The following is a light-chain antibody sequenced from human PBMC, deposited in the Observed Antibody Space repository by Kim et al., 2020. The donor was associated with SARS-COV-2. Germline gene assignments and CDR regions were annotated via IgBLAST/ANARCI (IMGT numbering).Light chain of an antibody. J-gene: IGLJ2*01. CDR1: RSNIGYNT. V-gene: IGLV1-44*01. Sequence: PGQGFTISFSGSRSNIGYNTVIWYQQLPGMAPKLLIYGDNQRPSGVPDRFSGSKSGTSASLAISGLQSEDEAEYYCSAWDDTLNVVFGGGTQLTVL. CDR3: SAWDDTLNVV. CDR2: GDN.